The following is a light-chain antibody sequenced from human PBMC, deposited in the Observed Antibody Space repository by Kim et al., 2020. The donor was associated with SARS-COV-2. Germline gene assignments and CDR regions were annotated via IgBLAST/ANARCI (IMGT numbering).Light chain of an antibody. J-gene: IGLJ3*02. CDR1: SGSIASNY. Sequence: GKTVTTTCNRRSGSIASNYLQWYQQRPGSTPPTVIDEYNQRPSGASDRVSGSIDRSSNSASLTISGLKTEDEADYYCQFYESSNWVFGGGNQLTVL. V-gene: IGLV6-57*01. CDR2: EYN. CDR3: QFYESSNWV.